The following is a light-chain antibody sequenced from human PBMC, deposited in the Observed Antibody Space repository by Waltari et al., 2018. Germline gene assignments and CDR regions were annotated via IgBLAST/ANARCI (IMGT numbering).Light chain of an antibody. CDR1: QSVSYY. J-gene: IGKJ4*01. CDR2: DTS. CDR3: QQRRNWPLT. V-gene: IGKV3-11*01. Sequence: EIVLTQSPATLSLSPGERATLSCRATQSVSYYLAWYQQRPGQAPRLLIYDTSNRATGIPARFSGSGSETDFTLTISSLEPEDFAVYYCQQRRNWPLTFGGGTKVEIE.